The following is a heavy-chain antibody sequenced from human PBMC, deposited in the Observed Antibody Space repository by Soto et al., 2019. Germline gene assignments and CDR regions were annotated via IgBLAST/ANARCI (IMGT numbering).Heavy chain of an antibody. Sequence: SETLSLTCAVYGGSFSGYYWSWIRQPPGKGLEWIGEINHSGSTNYNPSLKSRVTISIDNAKNKLYLQMNSLRAADTAVYYCDRARHDYFDTSGYRYYFDHGGQGARVTVSS. CDR1: GGSFSGYY. D-gene: IGHD3-22*01. J-gene: IGHJ4*02. CDR3: DRARHDYFDTSGYRYYFDH. V-gene: IGHV4-34*01. CDR2: INHSGST.